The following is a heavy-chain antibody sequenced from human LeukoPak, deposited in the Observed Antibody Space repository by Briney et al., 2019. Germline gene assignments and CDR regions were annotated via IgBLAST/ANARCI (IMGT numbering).Heavy chain of an antibody. D-gene: IGHD3-10*01. V-gene: IGHV4-59*01. CDR1: GGSISSYY. CDR3: ARGGYYGSGNDFRFDP. J-gene: IGHJ5*02. Sequence: PSETLSLTCTVSGGSISSYYWSWIRQPPGKGLEWTGDIYYSGSTNYNPSLKSRVTISVDTSKNQFSLKLKSVTAADTAVYYCARGGYYGSGNDFRFDPWGQGTLVTVSS. CDR2: IYYSGST.